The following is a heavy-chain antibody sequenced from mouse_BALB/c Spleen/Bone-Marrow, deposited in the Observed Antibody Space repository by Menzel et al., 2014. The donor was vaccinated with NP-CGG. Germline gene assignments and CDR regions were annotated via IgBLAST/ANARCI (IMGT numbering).Heavy chain of an antibody. Sequence: QVQLKESGAELVKPGASVKMSCKASGYTFTSYWMHWVKPRPGQGLEWIGVIDPSDSYTSYNQKFKGKATLTVDTSSSTAYMQLSSLTSEDSAVYYCTRSRDYGNWFAYWGQGTLVTVSA. CDR3: TRSRDYGNWFAY. CDR2: IDPSDSYT. CDR1: GYTFTSYW. J-gene: IGHJ3*01. D-gene: IGHD2-1*01. V-gene: IGHV1S127*01.